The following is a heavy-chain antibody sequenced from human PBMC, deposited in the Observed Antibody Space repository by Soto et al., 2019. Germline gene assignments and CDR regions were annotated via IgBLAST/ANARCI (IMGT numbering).Heavy chain of an antibody. J-gene: IGHJ3*02. Sequence: SQTLWLTYAISGDSVAAHTGAWNWIRHSPSRGLEWLGRTYYRSKWYNDYAVSVKSRITISPDTSKNQFSLQLDSVTPEDTAVYYCAGEDNHDAFDIWGQGTMVTVSS. CDR3: AGEDNHDAFDI. CDR2: TYYRSKWYN. V-gene: IGHV6-1*01. CDR1: GDSVAAHTGA.